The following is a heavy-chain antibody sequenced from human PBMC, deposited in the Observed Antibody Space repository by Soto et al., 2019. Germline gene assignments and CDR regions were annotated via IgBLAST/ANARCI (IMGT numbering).Heavy chain of an antibody. D-gene: IGHD3-3*01. CDR3: ARGQRFSDWFDP. CDR1: GCAISGYY. CDR2: IYSSGST. Sequence: SETLSLTCTVTGCAISGYYWTWIRQSDGEGLEWIGRIYSSGSTNYNPSLKNRVTISLDTSMNYFSLRLSSLTAADTAVYYCARGQRFSDWFDPWGQGTLVTVSS. V-gene: IGHV4-4*07. J-gene: IGHJ5*02.